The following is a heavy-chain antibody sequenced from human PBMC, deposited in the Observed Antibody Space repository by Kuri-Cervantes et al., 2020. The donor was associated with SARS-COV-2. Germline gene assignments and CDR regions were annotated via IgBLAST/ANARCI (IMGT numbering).Heavy chain of an antibody. CDR3: ARRLRDYYYGMDV. J-gene: IGHJ6*02. V-gene: IGHV1-46*01. Sequence: ASVKVSCKASGYTFTSYYMHWVRQAPGQGLEWMGIIDPSGGSTSYAQKFQGRVTMTRDTSTSTVYMELSSLRSEDTAVYYCARRLRDYYYGMDVWGQGTTVTVSS. CDR1: GYTFTSYY. D-gene: IGHD3-22*01. CDR2: IDPSGGST.